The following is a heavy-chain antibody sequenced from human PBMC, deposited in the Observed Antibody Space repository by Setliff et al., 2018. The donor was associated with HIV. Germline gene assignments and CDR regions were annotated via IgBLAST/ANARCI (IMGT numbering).Heavy chain of an antibody. CDR3: SRSYCGGDCSLVVDTNWFDP. J-gene: IGHJ5*02. CDR2: IYYSGRT. D-gene: IGHD2-21*01. V-gene: IGHV4-38-2*01. CDR1: GYSVNSDYY. Sequence: SETLSLTCVVSGYSVNSDYYWGWIRQPPGKGLEWIGSIYYSGRTYYNPSLKSRVTISVDTSKNQFSLRLSSVTAADTAVYYCSRSYCGGDCSLVVDTNWFDPWGQGTLVTVSS.